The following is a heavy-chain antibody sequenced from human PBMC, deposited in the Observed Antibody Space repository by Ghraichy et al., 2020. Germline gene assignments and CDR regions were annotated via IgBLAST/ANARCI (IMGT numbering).Heavy chain of an antibody. CDR1: GGSISSSSYY. D-gene: IGHD3-3*01. Sequence: SETLSLTCTVSGGSISSSSYYWGWIRQPPGKGLEWIGSIYYSGSTYYNPSLKSRVTISVDTSKNQFSLKLSSVTAADTAVYYCARLAIWSGNNFDYWGQGTRVTVSS. CDR3: ARLAIWSGNNFDY. J-gene: IGHJ4*02. CDR2: IYYSGST. V-gene: IGHV4-39*01.